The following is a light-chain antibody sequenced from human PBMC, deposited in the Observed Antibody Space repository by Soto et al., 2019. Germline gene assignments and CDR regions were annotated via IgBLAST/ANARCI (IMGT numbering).Light chain of an antibody. Sequence: EIVLTQSPYTLSLSPGERATLSCRASQSVSSSYLAWYQQKPGQAPRLLIYGASSRATGIPDRFSGSGSGTDFTLTISRLEPEDFAVYYCQQYGSSITFGQGTRLEIK. CDR2: GAS. V-gene: IGKV3-20*01. J-gene: IGKJ5*01. CDR3: QQYGSSIT. CDR1: QSVSSSY.